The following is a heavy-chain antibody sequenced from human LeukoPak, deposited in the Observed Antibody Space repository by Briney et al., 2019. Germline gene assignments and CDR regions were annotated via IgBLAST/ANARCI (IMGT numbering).Heavy chain of an antibody. D-gene: IGHD4-17*01. CDR1: GFTFSSYE. V-gene: IGHV3-48*03. CDR2: ISGSGSTI. Sequence: GGSLRLSCAASGFTFSSYEMNWVRQAPGKGLEWVSYISGSGSTIYYADSVKGRFTISRDNAKNSLYLQMNSLRDADTAVYYCARDTLVYADSPDAFDIWGQGTMVTVSS. J-gene: IGHJ3*02. CDR3: ARDTLVYADSPDAFDI.